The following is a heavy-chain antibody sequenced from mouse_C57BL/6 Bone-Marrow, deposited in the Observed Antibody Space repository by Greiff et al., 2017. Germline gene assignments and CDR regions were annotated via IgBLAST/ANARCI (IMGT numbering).Heavy chain of an antibody. D-gene: IGHD2-4*01. CDR2: IDPSDSYT. V-gene: IGHV1-50*01. CDR1: GYTFTSYW. CDR3: ARYDSLYYYAMDY. Sequence: VKLQESGAELVKPGASVKLSCKASGYTFTSYWMQWVKQRPGQGLEWIGEIDPSDSYTNYNQKFKGKATLTVDTSSSTAYMQLSSLTSEDSAVYYCARYDSLYYYAMDYWGQGTSVTVSS. J-gene: IGHJ4*01.